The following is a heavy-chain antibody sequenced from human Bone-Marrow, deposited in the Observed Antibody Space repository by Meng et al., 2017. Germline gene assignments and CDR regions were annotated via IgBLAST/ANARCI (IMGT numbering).Heavy chain of an antibody. CDR3: ARDLIKGIVVVVAATPPVSYYGMDV. Sequence: SVKVSCKASGGTFSSYAISWVRQAPGQGLEWMGGIIPIFGTANYAQKFQGRVTITADKSTSTANMELSSLRSEDTAVYYCARDLIKGIVVVVAATPPVSYYGMDVWGQGTTVTVSS. V-gene: IGHV1-69*06. CDR2: IIPIFGTA. CDR1: GGTFSSYA. D-gene: IGHD2-15*01. J-gene: IGHJ6*02.